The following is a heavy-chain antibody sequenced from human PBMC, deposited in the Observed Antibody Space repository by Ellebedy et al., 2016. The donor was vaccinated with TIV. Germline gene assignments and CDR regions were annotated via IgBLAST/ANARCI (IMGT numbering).Heavy chain of an antibody. CDR2: VSYDGSNK. CDR3: ARADGAVTTNFDY. J-gene: IGHJ4*02. D-gene: IGHD4-17*01. CDR1: GFTFNSYA. V-gene: IGHV3-30-3*01. Sequence: GESLKISCAASGFTFNSYAIHWVRQAPGKGLEWVAVVSYDGSNKYYAASVKGQFTISRDNSKNTLYLQMNSLGGEDTAVYYCARADGAVTTNFDYWGQGTLVTVSS.